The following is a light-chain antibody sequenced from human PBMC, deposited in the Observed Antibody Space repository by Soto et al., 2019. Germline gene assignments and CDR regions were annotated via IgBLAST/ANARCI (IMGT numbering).Light chain of an antibody. CDR2: GAS. J-gene: IGKJ3*01. V-gene: IGKV3-20*01. Sequence: EIVLTQSPGTLSLSPGERATLSCRASQSVSSSYLAWYQQKPGQAPRLLIYGASSRATGIPDRFSGSGSGTDFTLTISILDPEYFAVYYCQHYGSSFTFGPGTKVDIK. CDR3: QHYGSSFT. CDR1: QSVSSSY.